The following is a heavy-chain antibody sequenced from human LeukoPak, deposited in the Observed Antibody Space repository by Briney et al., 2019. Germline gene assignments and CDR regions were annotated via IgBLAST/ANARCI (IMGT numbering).Heavy chain of an antibody. Sequence: PGGSLRLSCEASGFTLSNYAMNWVRQAPGKGLDWVSAISSSGVGIHYADSVKGRFTISRDNSKNTLYLQMNSLRAEDTAIYYCAKRGYDSSGYYFDYWGQGTLVTVSS. CDR1: GFTLSNYA. CDR3: AKRGYDSSGYYFDY. J-gene: IGHJ4*02. D-gene: IGHD3-22*01. V-gene: IGHV3-23*01. CDR2: ISSSGVGI.